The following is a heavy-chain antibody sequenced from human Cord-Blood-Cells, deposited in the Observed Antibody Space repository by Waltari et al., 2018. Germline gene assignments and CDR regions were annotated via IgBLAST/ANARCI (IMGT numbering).Heavy chain of an antibody. Sequence: QVQLQESGPGLVKPSETLSLTCTVSGGSISSYYWSWIRQPPGKGLEWIGYIYYRGSTNHNPSLKSRGTISVDTSKNQFSLKLSSVTAADTAVYYCARGGDYWFDPWGQGTLVTVSS. CDR3: ARGGDYWFDP. V-gene: IGHV4-59*08. CDR1: GGSISSYY. J-gene: IGHJ5*02. D-gene: IGHD4-17*01. CDR2: IYYRGST.